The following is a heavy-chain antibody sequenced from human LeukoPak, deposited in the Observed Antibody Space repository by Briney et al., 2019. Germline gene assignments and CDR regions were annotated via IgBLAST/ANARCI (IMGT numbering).Heavy chain of an antibody. CDR1: GGSFSGYY. Sequence: PSETLSLTCAVYGGSFSGYYWSWIRQPPGKGLEWIGEINHSGSTNYNPSLKSRVTISVDTSKNQFSLKLSSVTAADTAVYYCARDGHYDILTGPGSSYYYMDVWGKGTTVTVSS. D-gene: IGHD3-9*01. CDR3: ARDGHYDILTGPGSSYYYMDV. CDR2: INHSGST. V-gene: IGHV4-34*01. J-gene: IGHJ6*03.